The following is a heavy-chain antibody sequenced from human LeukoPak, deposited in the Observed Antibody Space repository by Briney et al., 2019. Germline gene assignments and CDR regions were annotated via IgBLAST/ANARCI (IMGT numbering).Heavy chain of an antibody. D-gene: IGHD1-14*01. J-gene: IGHJ3*01. CDR3: ARSNPNKDALDL. V-gene: IGHV3-7*01. CDR2: IKKDGSEE. CDR1: GFTLNSYL. Sequence: GGSLRLSCAASGFTLNSYLMSWVRQAPGRGLEWVANIKKDGSEESYLDAVKGRFTVSRDNAKNSLFLQMNSLRGEDTAVYYCARSNPNKDALDLWGKGTMVTISS.